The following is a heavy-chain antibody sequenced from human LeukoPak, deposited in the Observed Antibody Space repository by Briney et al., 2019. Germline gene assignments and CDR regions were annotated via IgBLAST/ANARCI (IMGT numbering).Heavy chain of an antibody. V-gene: IGHV4-38-2*02. J-gene: IGHJ4*02. D-gene: IGHD3-10*01. CDR3: GRDLGGSGSYYYE. CDR2: IYHTGTT. Sequence: PSETLSLTCAVSGYSISSGYYWGWLRQPPGKGLEWIASIYHTGTTYYNPSLKSRVTISLDTSKNQFSLKLCSVTAADTAVYYCGRDLGGSGSYYYEWGQGTLVTVSS. CDR1: GYSISSGYY.